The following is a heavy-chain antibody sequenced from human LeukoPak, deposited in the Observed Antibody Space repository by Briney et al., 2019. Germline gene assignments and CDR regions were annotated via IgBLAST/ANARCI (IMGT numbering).Heavy chain of an antibody. J-gene: IGHJ6*03. D-gene: IGHD5-12*01. Sequence: GGSLRLSCAASGFTVSTNYMSWVRQAPGKGLEWVSVIYSGGSTYYADSVKGRFTISRDNSKNTLDLQMNSLRAEDTAVYYCARNGFTGYDLEFRYHYYYMDVWGRGTTVTVSS. CDR2: IYSGGST. CDR1: GFTVSTNY. CDR3: ARNGFTGYDLEFRYHYYYMDV. V-gene: IGHV3-53*05.